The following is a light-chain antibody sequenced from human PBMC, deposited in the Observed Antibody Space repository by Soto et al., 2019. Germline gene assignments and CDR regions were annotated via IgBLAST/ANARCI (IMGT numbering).Light chain of an antibody. V-gene: IGLV2-23*02. CDR2: EVT. CDR1: SSDVGSYDR. J-gene: IGLJ3*02. Sequence: QSVLTQPASVSGSPGQSITISCTGTSSDVGSYDRVSWYQQHPDKVPKLIIYEVTKRPSGLSNRFSGSKSGNTASLTISGLQAEDEADYYCCSYANSATWVFGVGTKLTVL. CDR3: CSYANSATWV.